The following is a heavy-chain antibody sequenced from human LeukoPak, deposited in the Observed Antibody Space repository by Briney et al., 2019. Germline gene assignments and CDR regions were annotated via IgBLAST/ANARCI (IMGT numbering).Heavy chain of an antibody. CDR2: TYYRSKWYN. D-gene: IGHD2-15*01. V-gene: IGHV6-1*01. Sequence: SQTLSLTCALSGDSVSSNSAAWSWIRQSPSRGLEWLGRTYYRSKWYNDYAVSVKSRITINPDTSKNQFSLRLNSVTPEDTAVYYCARDEDKTDDAFDIWGQGTVVAVSS. CDR3: ARDEDKTDDAFDI. J-gene: IGHJ3*02. CDR1: GDSVSSNSAA.